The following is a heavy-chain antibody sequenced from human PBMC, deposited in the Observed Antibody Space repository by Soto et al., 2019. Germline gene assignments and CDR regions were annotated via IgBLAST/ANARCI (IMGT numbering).Heavy chain of an antibody. Sequence: GGSLRLSCAASGFTFRNYAMHWVRRAPGKGLECVSGISWHSGTIGYADSVRGRFTISRDNAKNSLYLQMNSLRPEDTALYYCVKEKRYSNNEYYFDYWGQGTL. CDR1: GFTFRNYA. D-gene: IGHD4-4*01. CDR3: VKEKRYSNNEYYFDY. J-gene: IGHJ4*02. V-gene: IGHV3-9*01. CDR2: ISWHSGTI.